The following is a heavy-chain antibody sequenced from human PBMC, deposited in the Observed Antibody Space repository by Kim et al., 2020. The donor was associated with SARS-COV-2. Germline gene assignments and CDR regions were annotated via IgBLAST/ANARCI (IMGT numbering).Heavy chain of an antibody. J-gene: IGHJ5*02. D-gene: IGHD6-6*01. Sequence: YYNPSLKSRVTISVDTSKNQSSLKLSSVTAADTAVYYCASTARRGNWFDPWGQGTLVTVSS. V-gene: IGHV4-39*01. CDR3: ASTARRGNWFDP.